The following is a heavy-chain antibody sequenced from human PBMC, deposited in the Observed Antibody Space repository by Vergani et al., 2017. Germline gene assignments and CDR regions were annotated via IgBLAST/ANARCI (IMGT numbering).Heavy chain of an antibody. V-gene: IGHV1-2*02. D-gene: IGHD4-23*01. Sequence: QVQLVQSGAEVKKPGASVKVSCKASGGTFSSYTISWVRQAPGQGLEWMGRIIPNSGGTNYAQKFQGRVTMTRDTSISTAYMELSRLRSDDTAVYYCARVHDYGGNSLGYWGQGTLVTVSS. J-gene: IGHJ4*02. CDR3: ARVHDYGGNSLGY. CDR1: GGTFSSYT. CDR2: IIPNSGGT.